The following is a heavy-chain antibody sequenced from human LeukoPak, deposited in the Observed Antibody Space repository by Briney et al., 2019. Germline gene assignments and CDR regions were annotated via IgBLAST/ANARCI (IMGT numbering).Heavy chain of an antibody. CDR2: ISSSSSYI. D-gene: IGHD3/OR15-3a*01. J-gene: IGHJ3*01. CDR3: ARRKGEHDFSTGYFTNAFDV. V-gene: IGHV3-21*04. Sequence: GGSLRLSCAASGFTFSSYSMNWVRQAPGKGLEWVSSISSSSSYIYYADSVKGRFTISRDNAKNSLYLQMEGLRAEDTAFYYCARRKGEHDFSTGYFTNAFDVWGQGTLVTVSS. CDR1: GFTFSSYS.